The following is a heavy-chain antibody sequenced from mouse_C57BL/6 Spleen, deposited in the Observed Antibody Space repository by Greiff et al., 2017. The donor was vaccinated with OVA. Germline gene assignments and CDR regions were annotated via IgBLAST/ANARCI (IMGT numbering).Heavy chain of an antibody. CDR2: ISSGGSYT. J-gene: IGHJ1*03. Sequence: EVQLVESGGDLVKPGGSLKLSCAASGFTFSSYGMSWVRQTPDKRLEWVATISSGGSYTYYPDSVKGRFTISRDNAKNTLYLQMSSLKSEDTAMYYCARHDDGSLYWYFDVWGTGTTVTVSS. CDR3: ARHDDGSLYWYFDV. V-gene: IGHV5-6*01. CDR1: GFTFSSYG. D-gene: IGHD2-3*01.